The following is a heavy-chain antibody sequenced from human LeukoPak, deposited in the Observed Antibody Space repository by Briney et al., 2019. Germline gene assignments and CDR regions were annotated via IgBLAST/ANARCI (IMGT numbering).Heavy chain of an antibody. V-gene: IGHV1-18*01. CDR3: ARTPGLAARPSDY. J-gene: IGHJ4*02. CDR2: ISAYNGNT. CDR1: GYTFTSYG. Sequence: ASVKVSCKVSGYTFTSYGISWVRQAPGQGLEWMGWISAYNGNTNYAQKLQGRVTMTTDTSTSTAHMELRSLRSDDTAVYYCARTPGLAARPSDYWGQGTLVTVSS. D-gene: IGHD3/OR15-3a*01.